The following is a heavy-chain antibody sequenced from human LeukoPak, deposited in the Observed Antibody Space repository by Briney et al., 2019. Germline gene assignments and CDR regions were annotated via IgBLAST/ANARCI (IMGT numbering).Heavy chain of an antibody. D-gene: IGHD1-26*01. CDR3: ARGQVGAADY. CDR1: SVSLTNYY. CDR2: IFFSGTT. V-gene: IGHV4-59*01. Sequence: SETLSLTCTVSSVSLTNYYWSWIRQPPGKGLEWIGYIFFSGTTNYNPSLKSRVTISVDTSKNQFSLKMTSVTAADTAVYYCARGQVGAADYWGQGTLVTVSS. J-gene: IGHJ4*02.